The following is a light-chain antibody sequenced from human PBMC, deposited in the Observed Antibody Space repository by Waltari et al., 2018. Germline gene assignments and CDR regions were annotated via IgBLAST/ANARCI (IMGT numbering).Light chain of an antibody. CDR1: SSDIGRYTF. CDR3: SSHTTSNTLI. Sequence: QSALTQPASVSGSPGQSITISCTGSSSDIGRYTFVSWYQQHPGKAPKLILYDVFNRPAGVSNRFSGSKSGNPASLTISGLQPEDETDYYCSSHTTSNTLIFGGGTRVTVL. J-gene: IGLJ2*01. V-gene: IGLV2-14*03. CDR2: DVF.